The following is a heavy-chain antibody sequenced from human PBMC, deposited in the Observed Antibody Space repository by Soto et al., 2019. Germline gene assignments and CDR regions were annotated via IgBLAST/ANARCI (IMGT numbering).Heavy chain of an antibody. Sequence: SETLSLTCTVSGGSISSSSYYWGWIRQPPGKGLEWIGSIYYSGSTYYNPSLKSRVTISVDTSKNQFSLRLSSVTAADTAVYYCASQMGGYSSGWYGFNAFDIWGQGTMVTVSS. D-gene: IGHD6-19*01. CDR3: ASQMGGYSSGWYGFNAFDI. CDR2: IYYSGST. V-gene: IGHV4-39*01. J-gene: IGHJ3*02. CDR1: GGSISSSSYY.